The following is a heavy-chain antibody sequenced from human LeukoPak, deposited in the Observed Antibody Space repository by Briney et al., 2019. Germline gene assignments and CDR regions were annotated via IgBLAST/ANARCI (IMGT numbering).Heavy chain of an antibody. J-gene: IGHJ4*02. CDR2: MTSDTRTI. V-gene: IGHV3-48*02. Sequence: GGSLRLSCAASGFTFSIYSMNWVRQAPGKGLEWVSYMTSDTRTIYYADSVGGRFTISRDNAKNSLYLQMNSLRDDDMAIYYCVRSVEGNFDYWGQGTLVTVSS. CDR1: GFTFSIYS. CDR3: VRSVEGNFDY.